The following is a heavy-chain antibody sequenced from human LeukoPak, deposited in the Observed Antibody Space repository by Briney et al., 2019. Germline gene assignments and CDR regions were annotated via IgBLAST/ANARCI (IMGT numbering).Heavy chain of an antibody. CDR2: ISSRSSDI. Sequence: PGGSLRLSCAASGFTVSSNYMSWVRQAPGKGLEWVSTISSRSSDIYYADSVRGRLTISRDNAQNSLYLQMNSLRVEDTAVYYCARDWGGYGQDVWGQGTTVTVSS. CDR3: ARDWGGYGQDV. J-gene: IGHJ6*02. CDR1: GFTVSSNY. V-gene: IGHV3-21*01. D-gene: IGHD3-16*01.